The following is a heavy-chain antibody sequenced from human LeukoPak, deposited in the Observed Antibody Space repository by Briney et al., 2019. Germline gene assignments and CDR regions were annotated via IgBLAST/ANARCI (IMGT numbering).Heavy chain of an antibody. Sequence: PPETLSLTCTVSGGSLSSYYWNWIRQPAGKGLEWIGRIYTSGSTNYNPSLKSRVTMSVDTSKNQFSLKLSSVTAADTAVYYCARDMRCSGGSCYPMDDYYYYYMDVWGKGTTATVSS. J-gene: IGHJ6*03. V-gene: IGHV4-4*07. CDR1: GGSLSSYY. CDR2: IYTSGST. D-gene: IGHD2-15*01. CDR3: ARDMRCSGGSCYPMDDYYYYYMDV.